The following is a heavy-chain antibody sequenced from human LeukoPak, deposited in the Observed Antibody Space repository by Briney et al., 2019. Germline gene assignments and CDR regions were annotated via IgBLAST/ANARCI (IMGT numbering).Heavy chain of an antibody. V-gene: IGHV3-23*01. D-gene: IGHD1-14*01. J-gene: IGHJ4*02. CDR2: ISGSGGST. CDR3: AKLHNLNSDY. CDR1: GFTFSSYA. Sequence: SGGSLRLSCAASGFTFSSYAMSWVRQAPGKGLGWVSAISGSGGSTYYAGSVKGRFTISRDNSKNTLYLQMNSLRAEDTAVCYCAKLHNLNSDYWGQGTLVTVSS.